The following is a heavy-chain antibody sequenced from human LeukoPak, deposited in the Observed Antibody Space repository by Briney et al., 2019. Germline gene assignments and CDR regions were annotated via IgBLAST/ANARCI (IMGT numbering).Heavy chain of an antibody. V-gene: IGHV3-21*01. J-gene: IGHJ6*02. Sequence: GGSLRLSCAASGFTFSSYRMNWVRQAPGKGLEWVSSISDSSSYICHADSVKGRFTISRDNAKNSVYLQMNSLRAEDTATYYCTKGENGMDVWGQGTTVTVSS. CDR1: GFTFSSYR. CDR3: TKGENGMDV. D-gene: IGHD1-26*01. CDR2: ISDSSSYI.